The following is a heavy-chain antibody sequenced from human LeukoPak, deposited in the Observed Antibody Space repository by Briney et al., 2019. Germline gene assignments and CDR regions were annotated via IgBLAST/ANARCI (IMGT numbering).Heavy chain of an antibody. CDR1: GFTFSSYW. V-gene: IGHV3-21*01. CDR2: ISSSSSYI. CDR3: VRGAYSSSWLNFDY. J-gene: IGHJ4*02. Sequence: GGSLRLSCAASGFTFSSYWMNWVRQAPGKGLEWVSSISSSSSYIYYADSVKGRFTISRDNAKNSLYLQMNSLRAEDTAVYYCVRGAYSSSWLNFDYWGQGTLVTVSS. D-gene: IGHD6-13*01.